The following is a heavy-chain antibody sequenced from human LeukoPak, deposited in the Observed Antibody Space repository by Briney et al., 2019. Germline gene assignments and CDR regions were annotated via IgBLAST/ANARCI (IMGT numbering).Heavy chain of an antibody. Sequence: GGSLRLSCAASVFTFSSYGMSWVRQARGKGLEWVSAISGSGGSTYYADSVKGRFTISRDNSKNTLYLQMNSLRAEDTAVYYCAKAGDIVGATCDYWGQGTLVTVSS. J-gene: IGHJ4*02. D-gene: IGHD1-26*01. CDR3: AKAGDIVGATCDY. CDR1: VFTFSSYG. V-gene: IGHV3-23*01. CDR2: ISGSGGST.